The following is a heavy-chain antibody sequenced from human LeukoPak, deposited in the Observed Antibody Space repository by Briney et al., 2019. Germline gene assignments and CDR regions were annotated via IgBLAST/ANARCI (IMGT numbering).Heavy chain of an antibody. CDR1: GGSISSSNW. CDR2: IYHSGST. D-gene: IGHD3-10*01. Sequence: SETLSLTCAVSGGSISSSNWWSWVRQPPGKGLEWIGEIYHSGSTNYNPSLKSRVTISVDKSKNQFSLKLSSVTAADTAVYYCARDLGGSRGWFDPWGQGTLVTVSS. CDR3: ARDLGGSRGWFDP. V-gene: IGHV4-4*02. J-gene: IGHJ5*02.